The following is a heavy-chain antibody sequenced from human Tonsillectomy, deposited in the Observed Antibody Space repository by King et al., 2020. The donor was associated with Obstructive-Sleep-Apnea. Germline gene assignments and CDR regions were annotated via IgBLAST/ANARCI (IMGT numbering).Heavy chain of an antibody. CDR1: GGSISSYY. V-gene: IGHV4-59*01. CDR2: IYYSGST. CDR3: ARGFIAAAGRFDY. J-gene: IGHJ4*02. Sequence: KLQESGPGLVKPSETLSLTCTVSGGSISSYYWSWIRQPPGKGLEWIGYIYYSGSTNYNPSLKSRVTISVDTSKNQFSLKLSSVTAADTAVYYCARGFIAAAGRFDYWGQGTLVTVSS. D-gene: IGHD6-13*01.